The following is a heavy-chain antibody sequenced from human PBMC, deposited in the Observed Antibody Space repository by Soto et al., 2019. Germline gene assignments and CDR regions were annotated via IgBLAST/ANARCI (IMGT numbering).Heavy chain of an antibody. CDR2: IYYSGST. CDR3: SRGYDWFDP. J-gene: IGHJ5*02. D-gene: IGHD5-18*01. Sequence: PSETLSLTCIVSGDSIKSSYWSWIRQPPGKGLEWIGYIYYSGSTNYNPSLKSRVTISVDTSNNQFSLKLTSVTAADTAVYYCSRGYDWFDPWGQGTLVTVSS. CDR1: GDSIKSSY. V-gene: IGHV4-59*01.